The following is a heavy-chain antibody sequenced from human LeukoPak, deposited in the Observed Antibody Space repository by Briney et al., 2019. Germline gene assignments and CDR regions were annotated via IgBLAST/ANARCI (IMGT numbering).Heavy chain of an antibody. Sequence: SETLSLTCTVSGGSISSYYSSWLRQPAGKGLEWIGRIYTSGSTNYNPPLTSRVTMSVDTSKNQFSLKLSSVTAADTAVYYGARDAGSDYYYYMDVWGKGTTVTVSS. V-gene: IGHV4-4*07. CDR2: IYTSGST. CDR1: GGSISSYY. J-gene: IGHJ6*03. CDR3: ARDAGSDYYYYMDV. D-gene: IGHD3-10*01.